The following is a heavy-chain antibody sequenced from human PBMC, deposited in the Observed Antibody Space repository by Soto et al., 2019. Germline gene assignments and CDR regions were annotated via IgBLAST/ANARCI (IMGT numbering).Heavy chain of an antibody. D-gene: IGHD2-15*01. CDR3: ARLGYCSGGSCYDNYYGMDV. CDR1: GYTFTSYY. V-gene: IGHV1-46*01. Sequence: ASVKVSCKASGYTFTSYYIHWVRQAPGQGLEWMGRIIPILGIANYAQKFQGRVTITRDTSASTAYMELSSLRSEDTAVYYCARLGYCSGGSCYDNYYGMDVWGQGTTVTVSS. CDR2: IIPILGIA. J-gene: IGHJ6*02.